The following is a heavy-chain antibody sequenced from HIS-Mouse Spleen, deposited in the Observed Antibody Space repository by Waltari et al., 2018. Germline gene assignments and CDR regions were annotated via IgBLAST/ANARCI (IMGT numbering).Heavy chain of an antibody. V-gene: IGHV4-39*07. Sequence: QLQLQESGPGLVKPSETLSLTCTVSGGSISSSSYYWGWIRQPPGKGLEWIGGIYYSGGTYYNPSLKSRVPISVDTSKNQFSLKLSSVTAADTAVYYCAREIPYSSSWYDWYFDLWGRGTLVTVSS. CDR3: AREIPYSSSWYDWYFDL. CDR1: GGSISSSSYY. D-gene: IGHD6-13*01. J-gene: IGHJ2*01. CDR2: IYYSGGT.